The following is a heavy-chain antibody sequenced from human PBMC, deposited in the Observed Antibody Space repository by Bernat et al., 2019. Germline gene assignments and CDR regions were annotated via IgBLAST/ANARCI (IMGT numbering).Heavy chain of an antibody. Sequence: EVQLVQSGAEVKKPGESLKISCKGSGYSFTSYWIGWVRQMPGKGLEWMGIIYPGDSDTRYSPSFQGQVTISAEKSISTAYLQWSSLKASDTAMYYCATSSGPYDYVWGSYRYTNYFDYWGQGTLVTVSS. V-gene: IGHV5-51*03. CDR1: GYSFTSYW. CDR3: ATSSGPYDYVWGSYRYTNYFDY. D-gene: IGHD3-16*02. J-gene: IGHJ4*02. CDR2: IYPGDSDT.